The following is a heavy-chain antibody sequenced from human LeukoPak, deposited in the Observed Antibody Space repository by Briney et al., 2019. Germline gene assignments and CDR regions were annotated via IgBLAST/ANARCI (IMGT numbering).Heavy chain of an antibody. D-gene: IGHD2-21*01. J-gene: IGHJ6*02. CDR1: GFTFSSYW. CDR3: ARDCGGGCSQLYFYCYGMDV. V-gene: IGHV3-74*01. CDR2: INSDGSST. Sequence: GGSLRLSCAASGFTFSSYWMHWVRQAPGKGLVWVSRINSDGSSTSYADSVKGRFTISRDNAKNTLYLQMNSLRAEDTAVYYCARDCGGGCSQLYFYCYGMDVWGQGTKVTVSS.